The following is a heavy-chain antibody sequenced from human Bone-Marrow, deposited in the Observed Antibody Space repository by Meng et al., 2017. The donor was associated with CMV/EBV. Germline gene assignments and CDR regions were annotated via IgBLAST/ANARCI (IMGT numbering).Heavy chain of an antibody. CDR2: IYYSGST. D-gene: IGHD6-6*01. CDR1: GGSISSYY. J-gene: IGHJ4*02. Sequence: SETLSLTCTVSGGSISSYYWSWIRQPPGKGLEWIGYIYYSGSTNYNPSLKSRVTISVDTSKNQFSLKLTSVTVADTAVYYCARIKISSSSYIFDYWGQGTLVTVSS. CDR3: ARIKISSSSYIFDY. V-gene: IGHV4-59*01.